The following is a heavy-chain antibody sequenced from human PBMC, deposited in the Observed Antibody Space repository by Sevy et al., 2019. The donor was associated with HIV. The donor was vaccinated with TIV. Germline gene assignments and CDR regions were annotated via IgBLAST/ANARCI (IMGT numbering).Heavy chain of an antibody. CDR2: IHADGSS. CDR3: ARDRRFCGNECYLYYYYGMDV. D-gene: IGHD3-16*02. V-gene: IGHV3-53*01. Sequence: GGSLRLSCAASGLNVNDNYMTWVRQAPGKGLEWVSIIHADGSSYYADSVKGRFTMSRDDSKNIVNLQMNSLRADDTAVYYCARDRRFCGNECYLYYYYGMDVWGQGTAVTVSS. CDR1: GLNVNDNY. J-gene: IGHJ6*02.